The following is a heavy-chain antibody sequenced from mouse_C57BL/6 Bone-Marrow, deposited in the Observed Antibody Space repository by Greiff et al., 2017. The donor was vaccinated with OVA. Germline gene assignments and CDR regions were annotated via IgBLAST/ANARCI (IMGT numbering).Heavy chain of an antibody. CDR1: GYTFTSYW. J-gene: IGHJ2*01. Sequence: QVQLQQPGAELVKPGASVKMSCKASGYTFTSYWITWVKQRPGQGLEWIGDIYPGSGSTNYNEKFKSKATLTVDTSSSTAYMQLSSLTSEDSAVYYCAREGYGSSYFDYWGQGTTRTVSS. CDR2: IYPGSGST. V-gene: IGHV1-55*01. CDR3: AREGYGSSYFDY. D-gene: IGHD1-1*01.